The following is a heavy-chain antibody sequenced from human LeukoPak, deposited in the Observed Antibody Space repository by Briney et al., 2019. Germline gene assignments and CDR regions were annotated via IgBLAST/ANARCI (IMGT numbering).Heavy chain of an antibody. CDR3: ASVYDDRYFDY. V-gene: IGHV4-39*01. CDR1: GGSVSSSSYY. Sequence: SETLSLTCTVSGGSVSSSSYYWGSIRQPPGKGLGWAGRMHYSGIIHYNPSLQSRVTIAVDSSNTPYSLKLSSVTAAATAVYYCASVYDDRYFDYWGQGNLATVSS. CDR2: MHYSGII. J-gene: IGHJ4*02. D-gene: IGHD5/OR15-5a*01.